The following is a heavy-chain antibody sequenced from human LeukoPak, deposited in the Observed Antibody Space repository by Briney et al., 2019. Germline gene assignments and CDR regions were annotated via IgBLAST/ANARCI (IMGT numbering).Heavy chain of an antibody. CDR2: INQDGGEK. V-gene: IGHV3-7*01. D-gene: IGHD5-18*01. J-gene: IGHJ4*02. CDR1: GFNFSSYW. Sequence: GGSLRLSCAASGFNFSSYWMNWVRQAPGKGLEWVANINQDGGEKYYVDSVKDRFTISRDNAKNSLILQMNSLRAEGMAVYYCARVSGYSYAVYYFDYWGQGTLVTVSS. CDR3: ARVSGYSYAVYYFDY.